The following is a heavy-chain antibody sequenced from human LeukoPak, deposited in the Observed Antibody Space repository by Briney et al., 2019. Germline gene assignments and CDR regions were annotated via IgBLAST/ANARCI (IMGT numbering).Heavy chain of an antibody. D-gene: IGHD3-22*01. CDR2: VIRDGSFT. CDR3: ARVGGYYYYYYYGMDV. V-gene: IGHV3-74*01. CDR1: GFTFRSYW. J-gene: IGHJ6*02. Sequence: GGSLRLSCAASGFTFRSYWMHWVRQAPGKGLKWVSRVIRDGSFTNYADSVKGRFTISRDNAKNSLYLQMNSLRAEDTAVYYCARVGGYYYYYYYGMDVWGQGTTVTVSS.